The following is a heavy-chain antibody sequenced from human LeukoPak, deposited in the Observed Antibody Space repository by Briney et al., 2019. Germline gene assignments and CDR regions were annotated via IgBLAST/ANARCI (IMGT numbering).Heavy chain of an antibody. CDR1: GFTFSSYA. CDR2: ISGSGGST. CDR3: AKVYWDRAYYYDSSGYYFSDYFDY. V-gene: IGHV3-23*01. Sequence: GGSLRLSCAASGFTFSSYAMSWVRQAPGKGLGWVSAISGSGGSTYYADSVKGRFTISRDNSKNTLYLQMNSLRAEDTAVYYCAKVYWDRAYYYDSSGYYFSDYFDYWGQGTLVTVSS. D-gene: IGHD3-22*01. J-gene: IGHJ4*02.